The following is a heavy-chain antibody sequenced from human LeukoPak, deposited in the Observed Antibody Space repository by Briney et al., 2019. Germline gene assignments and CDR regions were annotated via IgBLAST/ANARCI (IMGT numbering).Heavy chain of an antibody. D-gene: IGHD3-9*01. V-gene: IGHV4-4*07. Sequence: TSETLSLTCTVSGGSISSYYWSWIRQPAGKGLEWIGRIYTSGSTNYNPSFKSRVTMSVDTSKNQFSLKLSSVTAADTAVYYCARGEDILTGYALLDYWGQGTLVTVSS. CDR3: ARGEDILTGYALLDY. J-gene: IGHJ4*02. CDR2: IYTSGST. CDR1: GGSISSYY.